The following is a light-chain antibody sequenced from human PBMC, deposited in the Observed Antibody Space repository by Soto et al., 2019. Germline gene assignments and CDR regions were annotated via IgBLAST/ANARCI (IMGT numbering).Light chain of an antibody. Sequence: DIQMTQSPSTLSASVGDRVTITCRASQSISNWLAWYQQKQGKAPKLLIYDASSLESGVPSRFSGSGSGTEFTLTISSLQPDDFATYYCQQYNSYLGTFGQGTKVEIK. CDR3: QQYNSYLGT. CDR2: DAS. J-gene: IGKJ1*01. V-gene: IGKV1-5*01. CDR1: QSISNW.